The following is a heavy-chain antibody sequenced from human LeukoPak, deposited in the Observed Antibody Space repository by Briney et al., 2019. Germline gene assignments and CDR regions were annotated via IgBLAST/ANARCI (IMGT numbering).Heavy chain of an antibody. CDR2: ISSSSSYI. J-gene: IGHJ4*02. CDR1: GFTFSSYS. D-gene: IGHD6-19*01. CDR3: ARARAHSSGWVY. V-gene: IGHV3-21*01. Sequence: GGSLRLSCAASGFTFSSYSMNWVRQAPGKGLEWVSSISSSSSYIYYADSVKGRFTISRDNAKNSLYLQMNSLRAEDTAVYCCARARAHSSGWVYWGQGTLVTVSS.